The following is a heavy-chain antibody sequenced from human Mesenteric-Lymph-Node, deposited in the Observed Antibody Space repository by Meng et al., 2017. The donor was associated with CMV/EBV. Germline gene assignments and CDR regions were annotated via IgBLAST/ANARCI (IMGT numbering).Heavy chain of an antibody. Sequence: FSFSDYSMCWIRQAPGEGLEWVSYISSSSSYTNYADSVKGRFTISRDNAKNSLYLQMNSLRAEDTAVYYCARASGYCSSTSCFFHFDYWGQGTLVTVSS. CDR2: ISSSSSYT. CDR3: ARASGYCSSTSCFFHFDY. V-gene: IGHV3-11*06. D-gene: IGHD2-2*01. CDR1: FSFSDYS. J-gene: IGHJ4*02.